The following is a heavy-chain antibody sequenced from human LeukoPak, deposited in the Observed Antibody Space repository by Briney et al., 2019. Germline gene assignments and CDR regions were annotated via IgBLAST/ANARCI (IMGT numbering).Heavy chain of an antibody. J-gene: IGHJ4*02. CDR3: AKKETVVSPGNYFDH. CDR2: INDGGYNT. Sequence: GGSLRLSCAASGFTISTYDMNWVRQAPGKGLEWAAAINDGGYNTYYADSVRGRFTISRDNAKNTLYLQMNSLRAEDTAVYYCAKKETVVSPGNYFDHWGQGTLVTVSS. CDR1: GFTISTYD. D-gene: IGHD4-23*01. V-gene: IGHV3-23*01.